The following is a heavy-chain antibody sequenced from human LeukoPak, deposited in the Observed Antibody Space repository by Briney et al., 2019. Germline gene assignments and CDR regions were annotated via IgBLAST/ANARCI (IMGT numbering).Heavy chain of an antibody. CDR1: GFTFSTYW. Sequence: GGSLRLSCAASGFTFSTYWMSWVRQAPGKGLEWVANINQDGSEKSYVDSVKGRFTISRDNPKKSLYLQMNSLRAEDTAVYYCARDRVNYFDYWGQGTLVTVSS. CDR3: ARDRVNYFDY. V-gene: IGHV3-7*01. CDR2: INQDGSEK. J-gene: IGHJ4*02. D-gene: IGHD3-10*01.